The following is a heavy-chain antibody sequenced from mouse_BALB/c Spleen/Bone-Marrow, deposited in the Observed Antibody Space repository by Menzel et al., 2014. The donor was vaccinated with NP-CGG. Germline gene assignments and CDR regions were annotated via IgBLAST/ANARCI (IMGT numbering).Heavy chain of an antibody. V-gene: IGHV1-80*01. D-gene: IGHD2-4*01. CDR2: IYPGDGET. CDR3: ARSLSTRMIRGFAY. Sequence: VQLQPSGAELVRPGSSVKISCKAYGYPFSSYRLNWVKQRPGQGLEWIGQIYPGDGETSYNGKFKGNATLTADKSSSTAYMQLISLTTEDSAVYFCARSLSTRMIRGFAYWGQGTLVTVSA. CDR1: GYPFSSYR. J-gene: IGHJ3*01.